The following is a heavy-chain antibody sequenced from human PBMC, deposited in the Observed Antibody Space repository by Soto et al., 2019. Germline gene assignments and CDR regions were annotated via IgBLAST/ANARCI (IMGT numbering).Heavy chain of an antibody. Sequence: GGSLSLSCAASGITFSNYALSWVRQAPGKGLEWVSHITAGGTTYYADSVKGRFTISRDSSRNTLYLQMNSLRAEDTALYYCAKCIHRYCNYDAFHIWGQGTMVTVSS. J-gene: IGHJ3*02. CDR3: AKCIHRYCNYDAFHI. CDR2: ITAGGTT. D-gene: IGHD4-4*01. V-gene: IGHV3-23*01. CDR1: GITFSNYA.